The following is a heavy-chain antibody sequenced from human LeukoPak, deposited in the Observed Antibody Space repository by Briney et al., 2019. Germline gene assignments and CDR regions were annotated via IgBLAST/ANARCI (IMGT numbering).Heavy chain of an antibody. Sequence: GGSLRLSCAASGFTFSSYSMNWVRRAPGKGLEWVSSISSSSSYIYYADSVKGRFTISRDNAKNSLYLQMNSLRAEDTAVYYCARDPGGYCSSTSRYTLDYWGQGTLVTVSS. J-gene: IGHJ4*02. V-gene: IGHV3-21*01. CDR2: ISSSSSYI. CDR3: ARDPGGYCSSTSRYTLDY. CDR1: GFTFSSYS. D-gene: IGHD2-2*02.